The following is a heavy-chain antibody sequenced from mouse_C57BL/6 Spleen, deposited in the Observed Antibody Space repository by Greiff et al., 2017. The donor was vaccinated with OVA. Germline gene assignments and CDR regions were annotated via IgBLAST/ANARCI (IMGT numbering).Heavy chain of an antibody. CDR3: VRHPGTYAMDY. Sequence: GGGLVQPKGSLKLSCAASGFSFNTYAMNWVRQAPGKCLEWVARIRSKSNNYATYYADSVKDRFTISRDDSESMLYLQMNNLKTEDTAMYYCVRHPGTYAMDYWGQGTSVTVSS. V-gene: IGHV10-1*01. CDR1: GFSFNTYA. CDR2: IRSKSNNYAT. J-gene: IGHJ4*01. D-gene: IGHD3-3*01.